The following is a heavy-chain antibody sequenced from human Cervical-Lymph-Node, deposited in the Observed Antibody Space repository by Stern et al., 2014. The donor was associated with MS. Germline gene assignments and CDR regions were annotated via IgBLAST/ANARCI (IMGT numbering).Heavy chain of an antibody. CDR1: GYSFTSYW. CDR2: ISPGDSDT. CDR3: ARLYLTTVTHYFDY. J-gene: IGHJ4*02. D-gene: IGHD4-17*01. V-gene: IGHV5-51*01. Sequence: AQLVQSGAEVKKPWESLKISCKGSGYSFTSYWIGWVRQMPGQGLEWMGIISPGDSDTRYSPSFQGQVPISADKSISTAYLQWSSLKASDTAMYYCARLYLTTVTHYFDYWGQGTLVTVSS.